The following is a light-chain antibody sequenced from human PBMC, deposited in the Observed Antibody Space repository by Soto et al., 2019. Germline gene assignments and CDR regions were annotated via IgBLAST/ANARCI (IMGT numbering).Light chain of an antibody. CDR3: QSYDSSLSGWV. Sequence: QSVLTQPPSVSGAPGQRVTISCTGSSSNIVAIYDVHWYQQLPGTAPKLLIYGNTNRPSGVPDRFSGSKSGTSASLAITGLQAEDAADYYCQSYDSSLSGWVFGGGTKLTVL. V-gene: IGLV1-40*01. CDR1: SSNIVAIYD. CDR2: GNT. J-gene: IGLJ3*02.